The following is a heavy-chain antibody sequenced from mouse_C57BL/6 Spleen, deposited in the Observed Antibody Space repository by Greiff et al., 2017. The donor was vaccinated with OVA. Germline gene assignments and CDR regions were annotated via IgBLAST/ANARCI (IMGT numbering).Heavy chain of an antibody. CDR3: ANRITTVVATEGAMDY. Sequence: EVQLQESGPGLVKPSQSLSLTCSVTGYSITSGYYWNWIRQFPGNKLEWMGYISYDGSNNYNPSLKNRISITRDTSKNQFFLKLNSVTTEDTATYYCANRITTVVATEGAMDYWGQGTSVTVSS. V-gene: IGHV3-6*01. CDR1: GYSITSGYY. CDR2: ISYDGSN. J-gene: IGHJ4*01. D-gene: IGHD1-1*01.